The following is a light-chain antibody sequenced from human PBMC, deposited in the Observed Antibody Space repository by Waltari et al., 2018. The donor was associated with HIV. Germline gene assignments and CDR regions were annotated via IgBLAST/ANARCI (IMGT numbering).Light chain of an antibody. J-gene: IGKJ1*01. CDR2: DAS. V-gene: IGKV3-11*01. CDR3: QQSSKWWT. CDR1: QTVSGY. Sequence: EIVLTQSPATLSLSPGERATLSCRASQTVSGYLAWYQQRPGQAPRLLIYDASNRAMGIPARFSGSGSGTDFTLTIGSLEPEDFAVYYCQQSSKWWTFGQGTKVEIK.